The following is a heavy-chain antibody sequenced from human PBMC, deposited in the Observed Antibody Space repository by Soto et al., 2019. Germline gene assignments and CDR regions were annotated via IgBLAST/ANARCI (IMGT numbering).Heavy chain of an antibody. J-gene: IGHJ4*02. Sequence: QVQLVESGGGVVQPGKSLRLSCAASGFTFSGYGMHWVRQAPGKGLEWVAVIWYDGSNKYYVASVTGRFTISRDNSKNTVYLQMNSLRAEDTAVYYCARPGYCTGGSCYFFLYWGQGTLVTVSS. V-gene: IGHV3-33*01. CDR1: GFTFSGYG. D-gene: IGHD2-15*01. CDR3: ARPGYCTGGSCYFFLY. CDR2: IWYDGSNK.